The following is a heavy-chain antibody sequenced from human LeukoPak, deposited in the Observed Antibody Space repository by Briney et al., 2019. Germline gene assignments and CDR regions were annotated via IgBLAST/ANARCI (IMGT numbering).Heavy chain of an antibody. CDR1: GGSFSSYY. Sequence: SETLSLTCAVYGGSFSSYYWSWIRQPPGKGLEWIGYIYYSGSTNYNPSLKSRVTISVDTSKNQFSLKLSSVTAADTAVYYCARDHSIVPNWYFDLWGRGTLVTVSS. J-gene: IGHJ2*01. D-gene: IGHD2-2*01. CDR3: ARDHSIVPNWYFDL. V-gene: IGHV4-59*01. CDR2: IYYSGST.